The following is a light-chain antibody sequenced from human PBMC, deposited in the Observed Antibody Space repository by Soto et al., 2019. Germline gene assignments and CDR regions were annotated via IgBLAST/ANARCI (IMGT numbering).Light chain of an antibody. V-gene: IGKV3-15*01. Sequence: EIVMTQSPATLSVSSGERATLSCRASQNLSRNLAWYQQRPGQAPRLLIHGASTRATGVSDRFSVSGSGTDFTLTISSLQSEDFAVYYCQQYDRWPHTFGQGTKLQIK. CDR3: QQYDRWPHT. CDR1: QNLSRN. CDR2: GAS. J-gene: IGKJ2*01.